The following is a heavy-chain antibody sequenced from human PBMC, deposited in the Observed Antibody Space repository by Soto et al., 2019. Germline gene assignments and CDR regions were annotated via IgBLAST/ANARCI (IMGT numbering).Heavy chain of an antibody. V-gene: IGHV3-15*07. J-gene: IGHJ4*01. D-gene: IGHD4-17*01. CDR3: TTDSYMTNIIVRFAY. Sequence: PGGSLRLSCAASGFIFSNAWINWVRQAPGKGLEWVGRVKSKTDGGTTDFAAPVKGRFAISRDDSKNMVYLEMNSLKTEDTAIYYCTTDSYMTNIIVRFAYWAHRTLVTGSS. CDR1: GFIFSNAW. CDR2: VKSKTDGGTT.